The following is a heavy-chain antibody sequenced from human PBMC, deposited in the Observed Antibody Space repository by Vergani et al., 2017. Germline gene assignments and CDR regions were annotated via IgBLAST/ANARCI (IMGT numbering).Heavy chain of an antibody. CDR3: ARQGFKVVDY. CDR2: IYYSGST. V-gene: IGHV4-59*11. J-gene: IGHJ4*02. CDR1: GGSISSHY. Sequence: QVQLQESGPGLVKPSETLSLTCTVSGGSISSHYWSWIRQPPGKGLEWIGYIYYSGSTNYNPSLKSRVTISVDTSKNQFSLKLSSVTAADTAVYYCARQGFKVVDYWGQGTLVTVSS.